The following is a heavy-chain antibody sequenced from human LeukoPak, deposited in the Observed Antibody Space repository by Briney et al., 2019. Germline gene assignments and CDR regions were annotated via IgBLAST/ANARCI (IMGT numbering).Heavy chain of an antibody. D-gene: IGHD5-24*01. V-gene: IGHV4-39*07. CDR3: AREESQHDAFDI. CDR1: GGSISSSSYY. CDR2: IYYSGST. Sequence: SETLSLTCTVSGGSISSSSYYWGWIRQPPGKGLEWIGSIYYSGSTYYNPSLKSRVTISVDTSKNQFSLKLSSVTAADTAVYYCAREESQHDAFDIWGQGTMVTVSS. J-gene: IGHJ3*02.